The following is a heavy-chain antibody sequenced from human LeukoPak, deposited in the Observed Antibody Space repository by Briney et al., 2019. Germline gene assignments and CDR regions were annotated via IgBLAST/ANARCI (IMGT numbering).Heavy chain of an antibody. J-gene: IGHJ4*02. CDR2: IVVGSGNT. Sequence: TSVKVSCKASGFTFTSSAMQWVRQARGQRLEGIGWIVVGSGNTNYAQKFQERVTITRDMSTSTAYMELSRLRSDDRPVYYCAREAHGSGTYYSDYWGQGTLVTVSS. CDR3: AREAHGSGTYYSDY. CDR1: GFTFTSSA. D-gene: IGHD3-10*01. V-gene: IGHV1-58*02.